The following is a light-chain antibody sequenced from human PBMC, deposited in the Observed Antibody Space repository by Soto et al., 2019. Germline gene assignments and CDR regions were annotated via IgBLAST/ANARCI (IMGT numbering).Light chain of an antibody. CDR3: QQRSNWPPIT. CDR2: DAS. J-gene: IGKJ5*01. Sequence: ENVLTHSPGTLSLSPCERATLSFSASQSVSSYLAWYQQKPGQAPRLLIYDASNRATGIPARFSGSGSGTDFTLTISSLEPEDFAVYYCQQRSNWPPITFGQGTRLEIK. V-gene: IGKV3-11*01. CDR1: QSVSSY.